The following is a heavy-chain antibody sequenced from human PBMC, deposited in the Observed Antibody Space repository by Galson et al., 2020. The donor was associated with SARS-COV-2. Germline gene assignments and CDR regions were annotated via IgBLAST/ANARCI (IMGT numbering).Heavy chain of an antibody. Sequence: SESLSLTCTVSGGSISSYYWTWIRQLPGKGLEWIGYIYYSGSTNYNPSLKSRVTISIDTSKNQFSLKLTSVTAADTAVYFCARVTHANWGVQRYYFDSWGKGTLVTVSS. J-gene: IGHJ4*02. CDR3: ARVTHANWGVQRYYFDS. V-gene: IGHV4-59*01. CDR1: GGSISSYY. CDR2: IYYSGST. D-gene: IGHD7-27*01.